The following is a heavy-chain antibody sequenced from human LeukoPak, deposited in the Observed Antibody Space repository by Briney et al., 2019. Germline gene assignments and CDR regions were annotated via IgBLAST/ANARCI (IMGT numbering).Heavy chain of an antibody. CDR3: ASLRERSYYARGFDY. CDR1: GYSISSSYY. CDR2: IYYSGST. Sequence: PSETLSLTCTVSGYSISSSYYWGWIRPPPGKGLEWIGSIYYSGSTYYNPSLKSRVTISVDTSKNQFSLKLSSVTAADTAVYYCASLRERSYYARGFDYWGQGTLVTVSS. V-gene: IGHV4-38-2*02. D-gene: IGHD1-26*01. J-gene: IGHJ4*02.